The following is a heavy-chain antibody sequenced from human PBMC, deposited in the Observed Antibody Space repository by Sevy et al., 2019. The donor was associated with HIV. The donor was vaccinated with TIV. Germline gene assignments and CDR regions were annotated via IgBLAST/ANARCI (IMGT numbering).Heavy chain of an antibody. V-gene: IGHV3-72*01. CDR2: TRNKADSYTT. CDR1: GFTFSDHY. J-gene: IGHJ4*02. D-gene: IGHD6-13*01. Sequence: GGSLRLSCAASGFTFSDHYMEWVRQAPGKGLEWVGRTRNKADSYTTEYAASVKGRFTISRDDSKKSRYLQMNSLKTEETAVYYCATHAGIAAAGRVFDYWGQGTLVTVSS. CDR3: ATHAGIAAAGRVFDY.